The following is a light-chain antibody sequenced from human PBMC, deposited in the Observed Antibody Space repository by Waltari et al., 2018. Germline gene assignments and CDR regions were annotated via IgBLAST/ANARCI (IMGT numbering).Light chain of an antibody. Sequence: EVVMTQSPATLSVSPGERATPSCRARQSIYDNLAWYQPKHGQAPRLLIYGASTRATGIPARIRGSGSGTEFTLTISSLQSEDSAVYYCQQYNRWPPITFGQGTRLEVK. CDR2: GAS. V-gene: IGKV3-15*01. CDR3: QQYNRWPPIT. J-gene: IGKJ5*01. CDR1: QSIYDN.